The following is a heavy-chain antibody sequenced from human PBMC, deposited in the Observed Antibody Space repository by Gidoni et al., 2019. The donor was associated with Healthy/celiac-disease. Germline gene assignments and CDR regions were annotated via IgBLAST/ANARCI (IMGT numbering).Heavy chain of an antibody. J-gene: IGHJ3*02. D-gene: IGHD2-2*01. CDR3: ARAAGSTSCWGCDAFDI. CDR2: IWYDGSNK. Sequence: QVQLVESGGGVVQPGRSLRLSCAASGFTFSSYGMHWVRQAPGKGLEWVAVIWYDGSNKYYADSVKGRFTISRDNSKNTLYLQMNSLRAEDTAVYYCARAAGSTSCWGCDAFDIWGQGTMVTVSS. V-gene: IGHV3-33*01. CDR1: GFTFSSYG.